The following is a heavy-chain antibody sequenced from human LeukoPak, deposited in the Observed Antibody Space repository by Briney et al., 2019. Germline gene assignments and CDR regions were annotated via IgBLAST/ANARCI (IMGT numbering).Heavy chain of an antibody. J-gene: IGHJ4*02. V-gene: IGHV3-49*04. CDR3: TRFVGSSTSLIDY. Sequence: GGSLRLSCTASGFTFGDYAMSWVRQAPGKGLEWVGFIRSKAYGGTTEYAASVKGRFTISRDDSKSIDYLQMNSLKTEDTAVYYCTRFVGSSTSLIDYWGQGTLVTVSS. CDR1: GFTFGDYA. CDR2: IRSKAYGGTT. D-gene: IGHD2-2*01.